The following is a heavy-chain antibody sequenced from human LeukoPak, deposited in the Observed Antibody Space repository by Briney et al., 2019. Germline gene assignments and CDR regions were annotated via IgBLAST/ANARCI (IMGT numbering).Heavy chain of an antibody. Sequence: PGGSLRLSCAASGFTFSIYGMHWVRQAPGKGLEWVAVISYDGNNQYYGDSVKGRFTISRDNSKNTLYLQMNSLGAEDTAVYYCAKRDYFGSVDSFYAMNVWGQGTTVTVSS. D-gene: IGHD3-10*01. CDR2: ISYDGNNQ. V-gene: IGHV3-30*18. CDR1: GFTFSIYG. CDR3: AKRDYFGSVDSFYAMNV. J-gene: IGHJ6*02.